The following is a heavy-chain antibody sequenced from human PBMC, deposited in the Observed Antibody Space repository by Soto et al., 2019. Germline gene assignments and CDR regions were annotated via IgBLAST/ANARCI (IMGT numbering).Heavy chain of an antibody. CDR2: MSGSGGST. CDR1: GFTFSNYA. D-gene: IGHD6-13*01. V-gene: IGHV3-23*01. CDR3: AKDQGSSWYEIDY. J-gene: IGHJ4*02. Sequence: EVQLLESGGGLVQPGGSLRLSCAASGFTFSNYAVTWVRQAPGKGLEWVSTMSGSGGSTYYADSVKGRFTISRDNSKNTLYLQRNSLRAQDTAVYYCAKDQGSSWYEIDYGGQGTLVTVSS.